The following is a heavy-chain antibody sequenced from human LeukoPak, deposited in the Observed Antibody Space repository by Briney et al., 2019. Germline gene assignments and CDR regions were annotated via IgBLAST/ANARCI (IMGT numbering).Heavy chain of an antibody. CDR3: ARDHHDFWSGYPNY. D-gene: IGHD3-3*01. CDR2: SNSDGKIS. CDR1: GFTLGRYW. Sequence: GGSLSLSCAASGFTLGRYWMHWFRQAPGTGLVWVARSNSDGKISDYADSVRGRFTTSRDNTKNTVYLQMSSLRAEDTGVYYCARDHHDFWSGYPNYWGQGTLVIVSS. V-gene: IGHV3-74*01. J-gene: IGHJ4*02.